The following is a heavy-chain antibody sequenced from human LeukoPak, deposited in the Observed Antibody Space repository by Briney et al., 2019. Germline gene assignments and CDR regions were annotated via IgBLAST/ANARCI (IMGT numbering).Heavy chain of an antibody. V-gene: IGHV1-46*01. CDR1: GYTFTSNY. Sequence: ASVKVSCKASGYTFTSNYIHWVRQAPGQGLEWMGMIYPRDGSTSYAQKFQGRVTVTRDTSTSTVHMELSGLRSEDTAVYCCARDQEGFDYWGQGTLVTVSS. CDR3: ARDQEGFDY. CDR2: IYPRDGST. J-gene: IGHJ4*02.